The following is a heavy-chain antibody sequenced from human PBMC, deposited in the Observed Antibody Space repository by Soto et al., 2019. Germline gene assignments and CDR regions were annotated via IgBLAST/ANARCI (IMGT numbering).Heavy chain of an antibody. CDR1: GGTFSSYA. Sequence: QVQLVQSGAEVNKPGSSVKVSCKASGGTFSSYAISWVLQAPGQGLEWMGGIIPIFGTANYAQKFQGRVTITADESTSPAYMELSSLRSEDTAVYYCASEQWLVGRVGGYFDYWGQGTLVTVSS. V-gene: IGHV1-69*01. D-gene: IGHD6-19*01. CDR2: IIPIFGTA. J-gene: IGHJ4*02. CDR3: ASEQWLVGRVGGYFDY.